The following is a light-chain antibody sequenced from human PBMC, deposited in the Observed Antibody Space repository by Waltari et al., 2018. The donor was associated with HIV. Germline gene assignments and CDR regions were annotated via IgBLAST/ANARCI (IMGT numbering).Light chain of an antibody. CDR1: TSDTRDFNF. Sequence: HSALTQPASVSGSPGQSTTISCTGPTSDTRDFNFVSWYQQSPGRSPQLIIFECYSLPSGISDRFSGAKSGVTASLTISALRAEDEADYFCSSYSARGFVVFGGGTKVTVL. V-gene: IGLV2-14*01. J-gene: IGLJ3*02. CDR2: ECY. CDR3: SSYSARGFVV.